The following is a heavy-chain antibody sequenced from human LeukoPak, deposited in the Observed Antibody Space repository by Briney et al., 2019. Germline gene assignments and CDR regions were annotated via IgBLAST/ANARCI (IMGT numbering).Heavy chain of an antibody. Sequence: QPGGSLRLSCAASGFTFSSYAMSWVRQAPGKGLEWVSAISGSGGSTYYADSVKGRFTISRNNSKNTLYLQMNSLRAEDTAVYYCAKVSTERRLGDYYYYYGMDVWGQGTTVTVSS. D-gene: IGHD3-16*01. CDR2: ISGSGGST. CDR1: GFTFSSYA. V-gene: IGHV3-23*01. J-gene: IGHJ6*02. CDR3: AKVSTERRLGDYYYYYGMDV.